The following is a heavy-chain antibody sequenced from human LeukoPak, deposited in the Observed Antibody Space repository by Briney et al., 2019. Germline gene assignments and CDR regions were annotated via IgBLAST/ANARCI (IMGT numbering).Heavy chain of an antibody. CDR2: INHSGST. CDR3: AHYCSSTSCYTDDP. Sequence: PSETLSLTCAVYGGSFSGYYWSWIRQPPGKGLEWIGEINHSGSTNYNPSLKSRVTISVDTSKNQFSLKLSSVTAADTAVYYCAHYCSSTSCYTDDPWGQGTLVTVSS. CDR1: GGSFSGYY. J-gene: IGHJ5*02. D-gene: IGHD2-2*02. V-gene: IGHV4-34*01.